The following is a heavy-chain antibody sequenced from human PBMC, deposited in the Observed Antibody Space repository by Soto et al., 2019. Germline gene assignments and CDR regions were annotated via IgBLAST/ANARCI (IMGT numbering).Heavy chain of an antibody. J-gene: IGHJ6*02. D-gene: IGHD2-2*01. CDR3: ARYIPGGRYYGMDV. Sequence: EVQLLESGGGLVQPGGYLRLSCAASGFTFSSYAMKWVRQAPGKGLEWVSLIGESGTPTYYADSVKGRFTISRDNSGNTLLLEMYSLRAEDTAVYYCARYIPGGRYYGMDVWGQWTTVTVSS. CDR2: IGESGTPT. V-gene: IGHV3-23*01. CDR1: GFTFSSYA.